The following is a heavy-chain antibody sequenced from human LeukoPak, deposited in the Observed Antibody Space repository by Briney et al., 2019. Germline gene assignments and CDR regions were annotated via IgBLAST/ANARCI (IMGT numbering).Heavy chain of an antibody. CDR3: AREVMGDFDY. Sequence: GGSLRLSCAASGFTVSSNYMSWVRQAPGKGLEWVSVIYSSGSTYYADSVKGRFTISRDNCKNTLFLQMNSLRAGDTAVYYCAREVMGDFDYWGQGTLVTVSS. CDR1: GFTVSSNY. V-gene: IGHV3-53*01. J-gene: IGHJ4*02. D-gene: IGHD3-16*01. CDR2: IYSSGST.